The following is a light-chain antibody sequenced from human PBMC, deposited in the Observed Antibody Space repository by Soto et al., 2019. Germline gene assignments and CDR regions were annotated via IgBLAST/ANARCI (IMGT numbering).Light chain of an antibody. CDR1: RSDIGLYNY. V-gene: IGLV2-14*01. CDR3: SSYTNTGPLAV. J-gene: IGLJ3*02. CDR2: EVT. Sequence: QSALTQPASGYGSPGQSITISCAGTRSDIGLYNYISWYHQPPGEAPQLLIYEVTNRPSGVSHRFSGSKAGNTASLTISGLQGEDEGDYYCSSYTNTGPLAVFGGGTKLTVL.